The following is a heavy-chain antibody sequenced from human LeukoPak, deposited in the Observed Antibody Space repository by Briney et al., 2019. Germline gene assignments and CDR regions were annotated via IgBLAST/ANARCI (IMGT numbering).Heavy chain of an antibody. CDR2: IYYSGST. V-gene: IGHV4-59*08. CDR3: ARLKYYDSSGYFWYFDL. CDR1: GGSFSSYY. D-gene: IGHD3-22*01. Sequence: PSETLSLTCTVSGGSFSSYYWSWIRQPPGKGLEWIGYIYYSGSTNYNPSLKSRITILIDTSKNQFSLKLGSVTAADTAVYYCARLKYYDSSGYFWYFDLWGRGTLVTVSS. J-gene: IGHJ2*01.